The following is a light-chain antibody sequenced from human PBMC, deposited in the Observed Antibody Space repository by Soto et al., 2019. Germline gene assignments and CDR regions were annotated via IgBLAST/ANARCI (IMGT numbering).Light chain of an antibody. V-gene: IGKV1-17*01. CDR3: LRHNSYPPP. J-gene: IGKJ4*01. CDR1: QGIRND. Sequence: DIQMTQSPSSLSASVGDRVTITCRASQGIRNDLGWYQQKPGKAPKRLIYGASTLQSGVPSRFRGGGSGTEFTLPFSSLRPEDLATYYCLRHNSYPPPFGGGTKVEIK. CDR2: GAS.